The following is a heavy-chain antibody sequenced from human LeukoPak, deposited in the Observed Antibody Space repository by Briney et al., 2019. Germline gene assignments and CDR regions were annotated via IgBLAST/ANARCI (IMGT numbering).Heavy chain of an antibody. Sequence: SETLSLTCTVSGGSISSSSYYWGWIRQPPGKGLEWIGSIYYSGSTYYNPSLKSRVTISVDTSKNQFSLKLSSVTAADTAVYYCARMLRLGGYLDAFDIWGQGAMVTVSS. CDR3: ARMLRLGGYLDAFDI. D-gene: IGHD3-3*01. V-gene: IGHV4-39*07. CDR2: IYYSGST. J-gene: IGHJ3*02. CDR1: GGSISSSSYY.